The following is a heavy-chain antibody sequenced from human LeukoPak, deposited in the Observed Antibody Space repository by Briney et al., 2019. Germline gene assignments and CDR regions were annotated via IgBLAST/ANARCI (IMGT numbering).Heavy chain of an antibody. D-gene: IGHD3-16*01. CDR3: ARHGYAIDY. CDR2: MYPGDSDT. J-gene: IGHJ4*02. CDR1: GYNFANYW. V-gene: IGHV5-51*01. Sequence: GESLKISCQATGYNFANYWIGWVRQMPEIGLEWMGIMYPGDSDTRYSPSFQGQVTISADKSITTVFLQWSSLKASDTAMYYCARHGYAIDYWGQGTQVTVSS.